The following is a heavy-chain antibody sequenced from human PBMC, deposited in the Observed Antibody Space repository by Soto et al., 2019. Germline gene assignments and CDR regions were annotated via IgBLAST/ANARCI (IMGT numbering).Heavy chain of an antibody. V-gene: IGHV4-4*02. CDR2: IYHSGST. CDR1: GGSIRSSNW. Sequence: SETLSLTCAVSGGSIRSSNWWSWVRQPPGKGLEWIGEIYHSGSTNYNPSLKSRVNIPVDKSKDQFSLKLSSVTASDTAVYYCARDRGWITGTFDYWDQGTLVTDSS. D-gene: IGHD1-7*01. J-gene: IGHJ4*02. CDR3: ARDRGWITGTFDY.